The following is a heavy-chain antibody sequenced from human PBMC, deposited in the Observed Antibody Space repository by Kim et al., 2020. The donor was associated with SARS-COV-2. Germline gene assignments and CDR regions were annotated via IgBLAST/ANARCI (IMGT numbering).Heavy chain of an antibody. CDR3: ARGRSGYSFDY. D-gene: IGHD3-22*01. CDR2: IYGGGST. CDR1: GFTVSSNY. Sequence: GGSLRLSCTASGFTVSSNYMTWVRQAPGKGLEWVSVIYGGGSTYYADSVKGRFTISRDNSKNTLYLQMNSLRAKDTAVYYCARGRSGYSFDYWGQGTLVTVSS. J-gene: IGHJ4*02. V-gene: IGHV3-53*01.